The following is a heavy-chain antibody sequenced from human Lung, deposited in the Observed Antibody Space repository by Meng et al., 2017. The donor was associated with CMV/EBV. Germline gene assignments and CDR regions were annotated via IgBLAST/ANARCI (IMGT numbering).Heavy chain of an antibody. Sequence: GGSLRLSCAVTGVTFRNYYMHWVRQAPGKGLVWVSRINSDGSSTHYADSVEGRFSISRDNAKNTLHLQVNSLRAEDTAVYYCASSEYSNRFDFWGRGTLVTVSS. V-gene: IGHV3-74*01. J-gene: IGHJ4*02. CDR2: INSDGSST. CDR3: ASSEYSNRFDF. CDR1: GVTFRNYY. D-gene: IGHD4-11*01.